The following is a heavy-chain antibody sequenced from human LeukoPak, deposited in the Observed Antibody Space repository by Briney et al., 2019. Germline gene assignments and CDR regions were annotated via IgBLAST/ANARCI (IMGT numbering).Heavy chain of an antibody. Sequence: SETLSLTCTVSGGSISSYYWSWIRQPPGKGLEWIGYIYYSGSTNYNPSLKSRVTISVDTSKNQFSLKLSSVTAADTAVYYCARVGSSSWCLFDPWGQGTLVTVSS. V-gene: IGHV4-59*01. CDR2: IYYSGST. D-gene: IGHD6-13*01. J-gene: IGHJ5*02. CDR3: ARVGSSSWCLFDP. CDR1: GGSISSYY.